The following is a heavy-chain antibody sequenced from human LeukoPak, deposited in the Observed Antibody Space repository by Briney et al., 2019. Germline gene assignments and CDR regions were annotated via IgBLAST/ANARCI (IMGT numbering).Heavy chain of an antibody. CDR2: MYTSGST. CDR1: GGSVSSGSYY. J-gene: IGHJ3*02. Sequence: SETLSLTCTVSGGSVSSGSYYWTWIRQPAGKGLEWIGRMYTSGSTNYNPSLNSRVTISVDTSKNQFSLKLSSVTAADTAIYYCTREYGFMTTVFHAFDIWGQGTMVTVSS. V-gene: IGHV4-61*02. CDR3: TREYGFMTTVFHAFDI. D-gene: IGHD4-17*01.